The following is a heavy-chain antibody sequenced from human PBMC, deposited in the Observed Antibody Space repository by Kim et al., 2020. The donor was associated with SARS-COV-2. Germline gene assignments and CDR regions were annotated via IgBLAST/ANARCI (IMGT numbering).Heavy chain of an antibody. V-gene: IGHV1-18*01. J-gene: IGHJ5*02. CDR3: AREVGYNWNYDWFDP. Sequence: ASVKVSCKASGYTFTSYGISWVRQAPGQGLEWMGWISAYNGNTNYAQKLQGRVTMTTDTSTSTAYMELRSLRSDDTAVYYCAREVGYNWNYDWFDPWGQGTLVTVSS. CDR2: ISAYNGNT. D-gene: IGHD1-7*01. CDR1: GYTFTSYG.